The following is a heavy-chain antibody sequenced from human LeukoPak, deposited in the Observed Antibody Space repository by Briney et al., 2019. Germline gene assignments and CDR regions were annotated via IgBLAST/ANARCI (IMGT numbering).Heavy chain of an antibody. CDR1: GFTVSSSY. Sequence: PGGSLRLSCAASGFTVSSSYMSWVRQAPGKGLGWVSIIYSSGTTYYADSVKGRFTISRDNSKNTPYLQMSRLRAEDTAVYYCAREGVAGFGELYWGYWGQGTLVTVSS. V-gene: IGHV3-53*01. D-gene: IGHD3-10*01. J-gene: IGHJ4*02. CDR3: AREGVAGFGELYWGY. CDR2: IYSSGTT.